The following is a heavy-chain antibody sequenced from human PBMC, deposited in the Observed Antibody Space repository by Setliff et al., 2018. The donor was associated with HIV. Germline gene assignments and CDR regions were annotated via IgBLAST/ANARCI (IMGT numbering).Heavy chain of an antibody. J-gene: IGHJ3*02. CDR1: GNTFSSYG. V-gene: IGHV1-69*05. CDR2: TTPLLGTT. D-gene: IGHD4-17*01. CDR3: ARGWGYYGDYTPDAFDI. Sequence: ASVNVSCKASGNTFSSYGITWVRQAPGQGLEWMGGTTPLLGTTNYAQKFQGRVTITTDEPTNTVYMELSGLRSEDTAVYYCARGWGYYGDYTPDAFDIWGQGTMVTV.